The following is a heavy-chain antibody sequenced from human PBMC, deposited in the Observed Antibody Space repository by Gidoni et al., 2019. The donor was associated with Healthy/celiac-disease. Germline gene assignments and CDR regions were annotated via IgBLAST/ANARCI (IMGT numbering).Heavy chain of an antibody. Sequence: EVQLVESGGGLIQPGGSLRLSCAASGFTVSSNYMSWVRQAPGKGLEWVSVIYSGGSTYYADSGKGRFTISRDNSKNTLYLQMNSLRAEDTAVYYCASEHLYDSSGYYYQGYWGQGTLVTVSS. J-gene: IGHJ4*02. D-gene: IGHD3-22*01. CDR3: ASEHLYDSSGYYYQGY. CDR2: IYSGGST. CDR1: GFTVSSNY. V-gene: IGHV3-53*01.